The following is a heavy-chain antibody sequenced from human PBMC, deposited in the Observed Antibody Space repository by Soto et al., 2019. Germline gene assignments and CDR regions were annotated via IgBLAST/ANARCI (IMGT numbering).Heavy chain of an antibody. D-gene: IGHD6-19*01. CDR3: ARAVAVAADFDY. V-gene: IGHV1-3*01. CDR1: GYTFAGYA. CDR2: INAGNGNT. J-gene: IGHJ4*02. Sequence: GASVKVSCKASGYTFAGYAMHWVRQAPGQRLEWMGWINAGNGNTKYSQKFQGRVTITRDTSASAAYMELSSLSSEDTAVYYCARAVAVAADFDYWAQGTLVTVSS.